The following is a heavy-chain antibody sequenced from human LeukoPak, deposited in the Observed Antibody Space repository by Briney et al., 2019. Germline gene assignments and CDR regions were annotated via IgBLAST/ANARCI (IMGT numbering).Heavy chain of an antibody. V-gene: IGHV3-30*18. D-gene: IGHD1-26*01. CDR3: AKRYSGSYFDFRGGYYGMDV. J-gene: IGHJ6*02. CDR1: GFTFSSYG. Sequence: GGSLRLSCSASGFTFSSYGMHWVRQAPGKGLEWVAVISYDGSNKYYADSVKGRFTISRDNSKNTLYLQMNSLRAEDTAVYYCAKRYSGSYFDFRGGYYGMDVWGQGTTVTVSS. CDR2: ISYDGSNK.